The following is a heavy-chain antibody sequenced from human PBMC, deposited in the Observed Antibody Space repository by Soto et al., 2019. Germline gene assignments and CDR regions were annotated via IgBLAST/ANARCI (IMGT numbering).Heavy chain of an antibody. CDR2: IFSDTA. V-gene: IGHV1-69*06. CDR3: ATAPLDFPGRQGYFDT. CDR1: GGSFGYRA. Sequence: SVQVSCKASGGSFGYRAVTWLRQAPGQGIGWMGHIFSDTADYAHTFQGRVTISADKSTATAYMQLDSLTSNDTAVYYCATAPLDFPGRQGYFDTWGQGALVTVSS. J-gene: IGHJ4*02. D-gene: IGHD3-3*01.